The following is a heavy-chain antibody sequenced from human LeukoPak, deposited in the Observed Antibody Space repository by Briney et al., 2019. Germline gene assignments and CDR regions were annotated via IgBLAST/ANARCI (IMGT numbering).Heavy chain of an antibody. CDR3: ARVSAAGTGFLDL. CDR1: GFTFSNYW. J-gene: IGHJ2*01. CDR2: IKQDGSEK. V-gene: IGHV3-7*01. D-gene: IGHD6-13*01. Sequence: GGSLRLSCAASGFTFSNYWMSWVRQAPGKGLQWVANIKQDGSEKYYVDSVKGRLTTSRDNAKNSLFLQMNSLRVEDTALYYCARVSAAGTGFLDLWGRGTLVLVSA.